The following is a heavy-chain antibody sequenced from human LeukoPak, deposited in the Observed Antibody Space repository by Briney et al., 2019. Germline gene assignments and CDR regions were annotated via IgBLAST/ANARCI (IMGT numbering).Heavy chain of an antibody. Sequence: PGGSLRLSCAASGFTVSNNYMSWVRQAPGKGLEWVSAISGSGGSTYYADSVKGRFTISRDNSKNTLYLQMNSLRAEDTAVYYCAKYSSGWLNYFDYWGQGTLVTVSS. J-gene: IGHJ4*02. CDR1: GFTVSNNY. CDR3: AKYSSGWLNYFDY. D-gene: IGHD6-19*01. V-gene: IGHV3-23*01. CDR2: ISGSGGST.